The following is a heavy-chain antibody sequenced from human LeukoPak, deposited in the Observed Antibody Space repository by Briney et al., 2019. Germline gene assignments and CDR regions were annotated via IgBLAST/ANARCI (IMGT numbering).Heavy chain of an antibody. J-gene: IGHJ4*02. CDR3: WTPPTVTSNY. Sequence: GGSLRLSCAASGFTFSSYGMHWVRQAPGKGLEWVAFIRFDGSNKYYADSVKGRFTISRDNSKNTLYLQMNSLRAEDTPVYYFWTPPTVTSNYWGQGTLVTVSS. V-gene: IGHV3-30*02. CDR1: GFTFSSYG. D-gene: IGHD4-17*01. CDR2: IRFDGSNK.